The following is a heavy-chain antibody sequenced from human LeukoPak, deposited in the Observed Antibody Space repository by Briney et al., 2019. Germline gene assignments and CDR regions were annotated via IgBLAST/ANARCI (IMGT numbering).Heavy chain of an antibody. D-gene: IGHD6-13*01. CDR1: GGSITGYY. CDR3: ARGHSSSWSYIDY. Sequence: SETLTLTCTVSGGSITGYYWNWIRQPPGKGLEWIGYIYYSGGTYYNPSLESRVTISVDTSKSQFSLKLSSVTAADTAVYYCARGHSSSWSYIDYWGQGTLVTVSS. J-gene: IGHJ4*02. CDR2: IYYSGGT. V-gene: IGHV4-59*12.